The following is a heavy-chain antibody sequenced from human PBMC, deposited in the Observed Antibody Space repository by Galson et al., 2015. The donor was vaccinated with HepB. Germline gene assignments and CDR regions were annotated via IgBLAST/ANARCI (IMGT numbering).Heavy chain of an antibody. CDR3: ARLGDVDV. D-gene: IGHD3-16*01. J-gene: IGHJ6*02. CDR1: GDSVSSKSAA. Sequence: CAISGDSVSSKSAAWNWIRQSPSRGLEWLGRTYYRSKWYSEYAASVKSRITINPDTSKNQFSLQLNSVTPEDAAVYYCARLGDVDVWGQGTTVTASS. V-gene: IGHV6-1*01. CDR2: TYYRSKWYS.